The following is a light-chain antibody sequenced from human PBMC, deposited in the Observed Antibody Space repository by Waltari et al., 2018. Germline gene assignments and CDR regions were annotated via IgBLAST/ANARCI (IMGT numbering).Light chain of an antibody. CDR3: QQYYSTPCT. Sequence: DIVMTQSPDSLSVSLGDRATINCKSSLSILHSSEQKNQLGWYQQKSGQSPKLRIYGASRRESGVPDRFSGSGSGTDFTRTISRLQTEDFAVYYCQQYYSTPCTFGPGTKVDIK. V-gene: IGKV4-1*01. CDR2: GAS. J-gene: IGKJ3*01. CDR1: LSILHSSEQKNQ.